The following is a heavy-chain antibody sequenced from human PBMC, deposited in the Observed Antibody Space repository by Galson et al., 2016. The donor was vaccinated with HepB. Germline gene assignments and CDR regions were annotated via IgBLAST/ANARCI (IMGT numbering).Heavy chain of an antibody. J-gene: IGHJ4*02. V-gene: IGHV3-23*01. CDR1: GFTFSNYA. D-gene: IGHD3-10*01. Sequence: SLRLSCAASGFTFSNYAMSWVRQAPGKGLEWVSTISGSGATTYYADSVKGRFTISRDNSKNTLYLQMNNLRVEDTAVYYCARAVPDIYASGSYPAYWGQGTLVTVSS. CDR2: ISGSGATT. CDR3: ARAVPDIYASGSYPAY.